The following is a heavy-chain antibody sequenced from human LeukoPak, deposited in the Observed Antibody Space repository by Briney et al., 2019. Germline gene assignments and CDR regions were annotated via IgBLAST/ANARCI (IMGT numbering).Heavy chain of an antibody. J-gene: IGHJ3*02. V-gene: IGHV4-34*01. CDR1: GGSFSNYY. CDR3: ARDGYDILTGYPLSDAFDI. D-gene: IGHD3-9*01. Sequence: SETLSLTCAVYGGSFSNYYWSWIRQPPGKGLEWIGEINHSGSTNYNPSLKSRVTISVDTSQNQFSLKLSSVTAADTAVYYCARDGYDILTGYPLSDAFDIWGQGTMVTVSS. CDR2: INHSGST.